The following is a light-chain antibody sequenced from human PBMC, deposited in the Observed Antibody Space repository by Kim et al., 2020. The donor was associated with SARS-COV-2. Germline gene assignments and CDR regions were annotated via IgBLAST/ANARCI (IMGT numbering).Light chain of an antibody. V-gene: IGKV3-15*01. CDR1: QSVSSN. Sequence: SPGERATLSCRASQSVSSNLAWYQQKPGQAPRRLIYGASTRATGIPARFSGSGSGTEFTLTISSLQSEDFAVYYCQQYNNWPPVTFGQGTKVDIK. J-gene: IGKJ1*01. CDR3: QQYNNWPPVT. CDR2: GAS.